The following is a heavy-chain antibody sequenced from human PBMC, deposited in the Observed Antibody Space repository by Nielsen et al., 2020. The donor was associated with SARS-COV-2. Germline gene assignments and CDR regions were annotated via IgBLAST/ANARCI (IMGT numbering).Heavy chain of an antibody. V-gene: IGHV1-69*13. CDR1: VGTFSSYA. Sequence: SVKVSCKASVGTFSSYAISWVRQAPGQGLEWMGGIIPIFGTANYAQKFQGRVTITADESTSTAYKELSSLRSEDTAVYYCARRTPGNWFDPWGQGTLVTVSS. J-gene: IGHJ5*02. CDR3: ARRTPGNWFDP. D-gene: IGHD2-15*01. CDR2: IIPIFGTA.